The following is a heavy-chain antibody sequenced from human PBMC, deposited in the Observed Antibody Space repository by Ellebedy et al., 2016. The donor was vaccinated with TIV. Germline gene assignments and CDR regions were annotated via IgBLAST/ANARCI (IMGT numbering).Heavy chain of an antibody. CDR3: ARGRTTGI. V-gene: IGHV3-23*01. CDR2: ISGSGGST. D-gene: IGHD1-14*01. CDR1: GFTFSSYA. Sequence: GESLKISCAVSGFTFSSYAMSWVRQAPGKGLEWVSGISGSGGSTDYADSVKGRFTISRDNSKNTLYLQMNSLRAEDTAVYYCARGRTTGIWGQGTLVTVSS. J-gene: IGHJ4*02.